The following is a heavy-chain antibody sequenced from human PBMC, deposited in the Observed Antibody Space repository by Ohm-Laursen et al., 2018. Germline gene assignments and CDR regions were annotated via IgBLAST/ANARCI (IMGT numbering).Heavy chain of an antibody. CDR1: GGSISSSSYY. CDR3: ARHAAYCGGDCYSRWFDH. D-gene: IGHD2-21*02. CDR2: IYYSGST. Sequence: SQTLSLTCTVSGGSISSSSYYWGWIRQPPGKGLEWIGSIYYSGSTYYNPSLKSRVTISVDTSKNQFSLKLSSVTAADTAVYYCARHAAYCGGDCYSRWFDHWGQGTLVTVSS. V-gene: IGHV4-39*01. J-gene: IGHJ5*02.